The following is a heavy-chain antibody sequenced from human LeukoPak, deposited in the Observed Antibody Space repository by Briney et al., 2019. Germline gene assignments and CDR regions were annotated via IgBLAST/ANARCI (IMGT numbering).Heavy chain of an antibody. D-gene: IGHD3-22*01. V-gene: IGHV3-23*01. CDR3: AKGRFIPNYYDSTGYVDY. CDR1: GFTFSNYA. J-gene: IGHJ4*02. CDR2: ISAGGGGT. Sequence: PGGSLRLSCAASGFTFSNYAVNWVRQAPGKGLEWVSCISAGGGGTDYADSVKGRFAISRDNSKNTLYLQMNSLRAEDSAAYYCAKGRFIPNYYDSTGYVDYWGQGTLVTVSS.